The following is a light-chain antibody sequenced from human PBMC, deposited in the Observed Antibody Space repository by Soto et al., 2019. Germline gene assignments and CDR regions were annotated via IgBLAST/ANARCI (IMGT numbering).Light chain of an antibody. CDR1: QTIGIY. CDR3: QQSYGIPIT. V-gene: IGKV1-39*01. CDR2: AAS. J-gene: IGKJ5*01. Sequence: DIQMTLSPSSLSASVGDRVTITCRASQTIGIYLNWYQQRPGKAPKFLIYAASTLQRGVPSRFIGSGSGTDFTLTITSLQPEDFATYYCQQSYGIPITFGQGTRLEIK.